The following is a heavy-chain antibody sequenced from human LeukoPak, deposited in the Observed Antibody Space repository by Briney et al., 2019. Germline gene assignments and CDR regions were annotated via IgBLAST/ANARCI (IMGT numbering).Heavy chain of an antibody. CDR3: ALLAAREYFDY. Sequence: SETLSLTCTASGGSISSSSYYWVWVRQPPGKGLEWIGSIYYSGSTYYNPSLKRRVTISVDTSKYQFPLKLRSVTDADTAVYYCALLAAREYFDYWGQGTLVTVSS. V-gene: IGHV4-39*01. CDR1: GGSISSSSYY. J-gene: IGHJ4*02. D-gene: IGHD6-6*01. CDR2: IYYSGST.